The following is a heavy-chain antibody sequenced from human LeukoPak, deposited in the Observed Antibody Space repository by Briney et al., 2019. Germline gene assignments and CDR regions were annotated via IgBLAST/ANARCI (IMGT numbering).Heavy chain of an antibody. V-gene: IGHV1-3*01. J-gene: IGHJ4*02. CDR2: INAGNGNT. Sequence: ASVTVSCTASGYTFTSYAMHWVRQAPGQRLEWMGWINAGNGNTKYSQKFQGRVTITRDTSASTAYMELSSLRSEDTAVYYCARSWRIVVVPAAIPLDYWGQGTLVTVSS. CDR1: GYTFTSYA. CDR3: ARSWRIVVVPAAIPLDY. D-gene: IGHD2-2*02.